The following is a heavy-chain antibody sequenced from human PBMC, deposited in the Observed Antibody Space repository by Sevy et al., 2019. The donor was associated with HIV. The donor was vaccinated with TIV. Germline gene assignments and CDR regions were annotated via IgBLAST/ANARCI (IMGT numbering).Heavy chain of an antibody. CDR3: ARSRVITGTFDY. Sequence: SETPSLTCTVSGGSISGYYWSWIRQPPGKGLDWIGYISYSGSTNYNPSLKSRVTISVDTSKNEFSLKLSSVTAADTAVYYCARSRVITGTFDYLGQGTLVTVSS. J-gene: IGHJ4*02. D-gene: IGHD1-20*01. CDR2: ISYSGST. CDR1: GGSISGYY. V-gene: IGHV4-59*01.